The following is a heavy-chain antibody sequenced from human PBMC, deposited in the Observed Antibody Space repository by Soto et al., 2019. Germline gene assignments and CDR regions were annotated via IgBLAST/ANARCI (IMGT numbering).Heavy chain of an antibody. Sequence: LSLTCAASGFTFSSYSMNGVRQAPGKGLEWVSSISSSSSYIYYADSVKGRVTISRDNAKNSLYLQMNSLRAEDTAVYYCARASRYCSSTSCYTPSYYYGMDVWGQGTTVTVSS. V-gene: IGHV3-21*01. CDR1: GFTFSSYS. D-gene: IGHD2-2*02. CDR2: ISSSSSYI. J-gene: IGHJ6*02. CDR3: ARASRYCSSTSCYTPSYYYGMDV.